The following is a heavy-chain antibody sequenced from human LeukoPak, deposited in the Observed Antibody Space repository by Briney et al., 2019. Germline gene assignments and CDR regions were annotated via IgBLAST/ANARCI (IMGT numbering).Heavy chain of an antibody. CDR3: AKVREQWLLTGGYFDL. CDR1: GLSFSSHW. J-gene: IGHJ2*01. CDR2: ISGSGGST. V-gene: IGHV3-23*01. D-gene: IGHD6-19*01. Sequence: GGSLRLSCAASGLSFSSHWMSWVRQAPGKGLEWVSAISGSGGSTYYADSVKGRFTISRDNSKNTLYLQMNSLRAEDTAVYYCAKVREQWLLTGGYFDLWGRGTLATVSS.